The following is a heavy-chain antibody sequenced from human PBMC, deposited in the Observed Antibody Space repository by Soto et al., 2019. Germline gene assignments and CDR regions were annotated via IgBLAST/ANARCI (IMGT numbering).Heavy chain of an antibody. Sequence: EVHLVESGGGLVKPGGSLRLSCAVSGFTFSSCTMNWVRQAPGKGLEWVSSISPSTSHIYYAASVKGRFTISRDNAKNSLFLQMNSLRAEDTAVYYCSGCSGGACHQTYGMDVWGQGTTVTVSS. V-gene: IGHV3-21*01. D-gene: IGHD2-15*01. CDR1: GFTFSSCT. CDR3: SGCSGGACHQTYGMDV. CDR2: ISPSTSHI. J-gene: IGHJ6*02.